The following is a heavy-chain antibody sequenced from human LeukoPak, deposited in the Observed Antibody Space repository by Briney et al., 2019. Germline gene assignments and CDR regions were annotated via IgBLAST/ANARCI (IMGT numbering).Heavy chain of an antibody. CDR3: ATLLGLVDY. Sequence: ASETLSLTCTVSGGSISSHYWSWIGQPPGKGLEWIGYIYYSGSTNYNPSLKSRVTISVDTSKNQFSLKLSSVTAADTAVYYCATLLGLVDYWGQGTLVTVSS. D-gene: IGHD3-16*01. CDR2: IYYSGST. CDR1: GGSISSHY. J-gene: IGHJ4*02. V-gene: IGHV4-59*11.